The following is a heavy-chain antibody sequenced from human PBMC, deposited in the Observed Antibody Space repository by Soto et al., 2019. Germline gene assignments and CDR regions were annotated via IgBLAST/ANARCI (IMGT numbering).Heavy chain of an antibody. Sequence: SETLSLTCTVSGGSISSYYWSWIRQPPGKGLEWIGYIYYSGSTNYNPSLKSRVTISVDTSKNQFSLKLSSVTAADTAVYYCAGTPYYYGPNNWFDPWGQGTLVTVSS. J-gene: IGHJ5*02. D-gene: IGHD3-10*01. V-gene: IGHV4-59*08. CDR2: IYYSGST. CDR1: GGSISSYY. CDR3: AGTPYYYGPNNWFDP.